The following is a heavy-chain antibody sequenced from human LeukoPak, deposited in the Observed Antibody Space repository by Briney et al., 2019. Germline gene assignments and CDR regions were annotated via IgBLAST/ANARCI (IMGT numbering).Heavy chain of an antibody. CDR3: ARLEQVLSTTNYGMDV. V-gene: IGHV1-8*01. J-gene: IGHJ6*02. Sequence: ASVKVSCKASGYTFTSYDINWVRQATGQGLEWMGWMNPNSGNTGYAQKFQGRVTMTRNTSISTAYMELSSLRSEDTAVYYCARLEQVLSTTNYGMDVWGQGTTVTVSS. CDR1: GYTFTSYD. D-gene: IGHD2-2*01. CDR2: MNPNSGNT.